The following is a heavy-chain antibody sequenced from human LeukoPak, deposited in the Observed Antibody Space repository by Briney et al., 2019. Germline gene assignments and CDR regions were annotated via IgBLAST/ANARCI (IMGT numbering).Heavy chain of an antibody. J-gene: IGHJ5*02. Sequence: ASVKVSCKASGYTFTNNFMPWVRQAPGQGLEWIGIINPSGDNTWYAQKFQGRVTMTRDMATSTDYLEVSSLRSEDTAVYYCARDNSLRDTAWWFDPWGQGTLVTVSS. CDR1: GYTFTNNF. D-gene: IGHD5-24*01. V-gene: IGHV1-46*01. CDR3: ARDNSLRDTAWWFDP. CDR2: INPSGDNT.